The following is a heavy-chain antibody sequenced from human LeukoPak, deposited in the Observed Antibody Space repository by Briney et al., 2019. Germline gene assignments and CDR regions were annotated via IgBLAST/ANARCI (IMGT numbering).Heavy chain of an antibody. Sequence: GGSLRLSCAASGFTFSSYAMSWVRQAPGKGLEWVSDISGSGGSTYDADSVKGRFTISRDNSKNTLYLQMNSLRAEDTAVYYCAKDRGYSSSWPSSLDYWGQGTLVTASS. J-gene: IGHJ4*02. CDR1: GFTFSSYA. CDR3: AKDRGYSSSWPSSLDY. CDR2: ISGSGGST. D-gene: IGHD6-13*01. V-gene: IGHV3-23*01.